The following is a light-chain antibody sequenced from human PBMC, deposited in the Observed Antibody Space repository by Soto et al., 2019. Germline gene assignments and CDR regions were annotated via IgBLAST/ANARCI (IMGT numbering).Light chain of an antibody. CDR3: QVWDSGSAHVL. CDR1: NIGSKG. V-gene: IGLV3-21*04. Sequence: SYILTQSPSVSVAPGKTATISCGGNNIGSKGVHWYQQKPGQAPVLVIYSDTNLPPVIPERFSGSNSANMATLTISRVEAGDEADYYCQVWDSGSAHVLFGGGTKLTVL. CDR2: SDT. J-gene: IGLJ2*01.